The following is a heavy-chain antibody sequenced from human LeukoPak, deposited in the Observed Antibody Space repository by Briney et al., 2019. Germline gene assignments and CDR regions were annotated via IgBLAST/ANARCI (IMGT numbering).Heavy chain of an antibody. CDR3: ARGYSSSWYNWFDP. J-gene: IGHJ5*02. Sequence: SETLSLTCAVYGGSFSGYYWSWIRQPPGRGLEWIGEINHSGSTNYNPSLKSRVTISVDTSKNQFSLKLSSVTAADTAVYYCARGYSSSWYNWFDPWGQGTLVTVSS. CDR1: GGSFSGYY. V-gene: IGHV4-34*01. CDR2: INHSGST. D-gene: IGHD6-13*01.